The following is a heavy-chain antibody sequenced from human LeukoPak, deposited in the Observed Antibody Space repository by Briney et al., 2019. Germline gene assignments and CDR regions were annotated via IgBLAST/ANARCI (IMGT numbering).Heavy chain of an antibody. V-gene: IGHV4-61*02. CDR1: GDSISSGSYY. CDR3: ARGTRRNIVVVPAATPTDYYYYYMDV. D-gene: IGHD2-2*01. Sequence: SETLSLTCTVSGDSISSGSYYWSWIRQSAGKGLEWIGRIYIRGTTTYNPSLKSRVTISVDTSKNQFSLKLSSVTAADTAVYYCARGTRRNIVVVPAATPTDYYYYYMDVWGKGTTVTISS. J-gene: IGHJ6*03. CDR2: IYIRGTT.